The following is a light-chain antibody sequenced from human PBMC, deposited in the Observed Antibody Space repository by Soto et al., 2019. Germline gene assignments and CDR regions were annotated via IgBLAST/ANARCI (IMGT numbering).Light chain of an antibody. V-gene: IGKV3-11*01. J-gene: IGKJ3*01. CDR1: QSIGSY. CDR2: DAY. CDR3: QQRSTWPPFS. Sequence: EIVLTQSPATLSLSLGERATLSCRASQSIGSYLAWYQHKLGQPPRLLIYDAYNRATGIPVRFSGSESETDFTLTISSLVPDDFAVYYCQQRSTWPPFSLGPGAKVDTK.